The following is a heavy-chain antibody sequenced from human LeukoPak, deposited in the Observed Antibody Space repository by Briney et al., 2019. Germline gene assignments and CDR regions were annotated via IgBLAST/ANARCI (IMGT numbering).Heavy chain of an antibody. CDR2: FDPEDGES. CDR3: ATIDYFGAFDI. Sequence: ASVKVSCKVSGYTLTELSMHWVRQAPGKGLEWMGGFDPEDGESIYAQKFRGRVTMTEDTSTDTAYMELSSLRSEDTAVYYCATIDYFGAFDIWGQGTMVTVSS. CDR1: GYTLTELS. J-gene: IGHJ3*02. V-gene: IGHV1-24*01. D-gene: IGHD5-12*01.